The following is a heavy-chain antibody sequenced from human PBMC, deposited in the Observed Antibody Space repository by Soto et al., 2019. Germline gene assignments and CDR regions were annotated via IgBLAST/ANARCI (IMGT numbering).Heavy chain of an antibody. CDR1: GGSFSGYY. J-gene: IGHJ5*02. Sequence: SETLSLTCAVYGGSFSGYYWSWICQPPGKGLEWIGEINHSGSTNYNPSLKSRVTISVDTSKNQFSLKLSSVTAADTAVYYCARGGQKLYSYGLGSYYNRRNWFDPWGQGTLVTVSS. CDR3: ARGGQKLYSYGLGSYYNRRNWFDP. V-gene: IGHV4-34*01. CDR2: INHSGST. D-gene: IGHD3-10*01.